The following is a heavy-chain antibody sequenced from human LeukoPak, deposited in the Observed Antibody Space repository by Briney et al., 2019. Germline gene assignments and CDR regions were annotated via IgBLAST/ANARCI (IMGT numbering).Heavy chain of an antibody. V-gene: IGHV1-69*05. CDR2: IIPIFGTA. CDR1: GGTFSTYA. J-gene: IGHJ6*03. Sequence: GSSVKVSCKASGGTFSTYAITWVRQAPGQGLEWMGGIIPIFGTANYAQKFQDRVTITTDASTSTVYVELPSLRSEDTAVYYCARTPQHSYYYYNMDVWGKGTTVTVAS. CDR3: ARTPQHSYYYYNMDV. D-gene: IGHD5-18*01.